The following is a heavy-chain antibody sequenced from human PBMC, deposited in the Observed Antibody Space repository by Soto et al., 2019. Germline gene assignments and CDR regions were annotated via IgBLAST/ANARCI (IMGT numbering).Heavy chain of an antibody. Sequence: SGPTLVNPTETLTLTCTVSGFSLTTGKMGVSWIRQPPGKALEWLAHIFSDNERSYSTSLQGRLTISKDTSGSQVVLSMTNVDPVDTATYYCARMNVDSYQFYYAMDVWGQGTTVTV. V-gene: IGHV2-26*01. CDR3: ARMNVDSYQFYYAMDV. CDR2: IFSDNER. J-gene: IGHJ6*02. D-gene: IGHD4-17*01. CDR1: GFSLTTGKMG.